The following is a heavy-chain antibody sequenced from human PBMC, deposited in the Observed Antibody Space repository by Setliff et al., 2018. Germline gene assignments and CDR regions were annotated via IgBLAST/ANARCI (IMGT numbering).Heavy chain of an antibody. J-gene: IGHJ4*02. V-gene: IGHV1-18*01. Sequence: ASVKVSCKASGGTFSSYGISWVRQATGQGLEWMGWTNPNSGNTGYAQKLQGRVTMTTDTSTSTAYMELRSLRSDDTAVYYCARGGAAAQWFADYWGQGTLVTVSS. CDR3: ARGGAAAQWFADY. CDR1: GGTFSSYG. CDR2: TNPNSGNT. D-gene: IGHD6-13*01.